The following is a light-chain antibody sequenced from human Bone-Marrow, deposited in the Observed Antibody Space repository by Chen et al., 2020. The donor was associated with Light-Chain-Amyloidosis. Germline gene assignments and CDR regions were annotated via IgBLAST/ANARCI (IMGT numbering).Light chain of an antibody. CDR2: EVT. J-gene: IGLJ1*01. CDR1: SSDVGGDNH. Sequence: QSALTQPASVSGSPGQSITISFTGTSSDVGGDNHVSWYQQHPDKAPKLMIYEVTNRPSWVPDRFSGSKSDNTASLTISGFQTEDEADYFCSSYTITNTLVFGSGTRVTVL. V-gene: IGLV2-14*01. CDR3: SSYTITNTLV.